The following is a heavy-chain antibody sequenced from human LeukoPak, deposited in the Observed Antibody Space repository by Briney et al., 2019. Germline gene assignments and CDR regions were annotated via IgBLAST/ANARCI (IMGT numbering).Heavy chain of an antibody. D-gene: IGHD6-19*01. CDR3: ARTAGIGEQWLVFTGLDY. J-gene: IGHJ4*02. CDR1: REFISGYY. V-gene: IGHV4-34*01. Sequence: SETLSLTCGVSREFISGYYWGWIRQPPGKGLEWIGDINDSGTTKYNPTLKSRVTISIDTSKKRFSLNVKSVTAADTAVYYCARTAGIGEQWLVFTGLDYWGQGTLVTVSS. CDR2: INDSGTT.